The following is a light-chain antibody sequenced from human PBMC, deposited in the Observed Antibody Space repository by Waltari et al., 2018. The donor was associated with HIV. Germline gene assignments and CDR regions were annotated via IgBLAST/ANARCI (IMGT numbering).Light chain of an antibody. J-gene: IGLJ2*01. CDR3: AAWDDSLSGRV. CDR1: RSNIGSNS. CDR2: NNN. V-gene: IGLV1-44*01. Sequence: QSVLTQPPSASGTPGQRVTISCCGSRSNIGSNSVNWYQQPPGTAPKLLIYNNNERPSGVPDRFSGSRSGTSASLAISGLQSEDEADYYCAAWDDSLSGRVFGGGTKLTVL.